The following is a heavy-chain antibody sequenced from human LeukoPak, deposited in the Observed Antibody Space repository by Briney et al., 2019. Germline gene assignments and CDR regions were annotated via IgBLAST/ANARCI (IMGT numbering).Heavy chain of an antibody. J-gene: IGHJ4*02. V-gene: IGHV4-39*07. Sequence: SETLSLTCTVSGGSISSSSYYWGWIRQPPGKGLEWIGSIYYSGSTYYNPSLKSRVTISVDTSKNQFSLKLSSVTAADTAVYYCARTNWRGGYFDYWGQGTLVTVSS. CDR2: IYYSGST. CDR1: GGSISSSSYY. D-gene: IGHD3-10*01. CDR3: ARTNWRGGYFDY.